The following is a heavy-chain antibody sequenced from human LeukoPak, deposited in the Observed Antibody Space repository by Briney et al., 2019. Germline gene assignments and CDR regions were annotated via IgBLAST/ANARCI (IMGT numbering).Heavy chain of an antibody. Sequence: ASVKVSCMASGYTFTSYDINWVRQATGQGLEWMGWMNPNSGNTGYAQKFQGRVTMTRNTSISTAYMELSSLRSEDTAVYYCARGSYGSGSSQTKDYMDVWGKGTTVTISS. CDR1: GYTFTSYD. D-gene: IGHD3-10*01. J-gene: IGHJ6*03. CDR2: MNPNSGNT. V-gene: IGHV1-8*01. CDR3: ARGSYGSGSSQTKDYMDV.